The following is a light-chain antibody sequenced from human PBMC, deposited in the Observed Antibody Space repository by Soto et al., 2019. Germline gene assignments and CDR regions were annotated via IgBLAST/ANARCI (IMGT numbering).Light chain of an antibody. V-gene: IGKV3-15*01. Sequence: EKVMTQSPATLSVSPGERATLSCRASQSVSTNLAWYQQKPGQAPRLLIYGASTRATGIPDRFSGTGSGTEFTLTISSLQSEDSAVYYCQQYNNWASGARATFGGGTKVEI. CDR2: GAS. CDR3: QQYNNWASGARAT. J-gene: IGKJ4*01. CDR1: QSVSTN.